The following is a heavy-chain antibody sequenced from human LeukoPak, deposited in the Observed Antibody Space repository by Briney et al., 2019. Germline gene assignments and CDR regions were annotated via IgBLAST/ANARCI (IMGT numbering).Heavy chain of an antibody. V-gene: IGHV4-30-4*01. D-gene: IGHD3-22*01. CDR1: GGSISSGDYY. J-gene: IGHJ5*02. CDR2: MYYSGST. Sequence: PSETLSLTCTVSGGSISSGDYYWSWIRQPPGKGLEWIGYMYYSGSTYYNPSLKSRVTISVDTTKNQFSLKLSSVTAADTAVYYCARPYYYDSRIDPWGQRTLVTVSS. CDR3: ARPYYYDSRIDP.